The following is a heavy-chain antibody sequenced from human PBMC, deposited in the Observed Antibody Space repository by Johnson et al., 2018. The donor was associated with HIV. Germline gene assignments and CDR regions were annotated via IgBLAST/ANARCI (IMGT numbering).Heavy chain of an antibody. V-gene: IGHV3-30*18. D-gene: IGHD5-18*01. CDR1: GFIFSDAW. Sequence: QMLLVESGGGLVKPGGTLRLSCAASGFIFSDAWMNWVRQAPGKGLEWVAVISYDGSNKYYADSVKGRFTISRDNSKNTLYLQMNSLRAEDTAVYYCAKDLVDTAMDDAFDIWGQGTMVTVSS. J-gene: IGHJ3*02. CDR2: ISYDGSNK. CDR3: AKDLVDTAMDDAFDI.